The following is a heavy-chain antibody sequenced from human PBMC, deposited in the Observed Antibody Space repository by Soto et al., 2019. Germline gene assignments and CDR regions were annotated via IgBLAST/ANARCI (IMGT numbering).Heavy chain of an antibody. V-gene: IGHV1-8*01. CDR2: IQPSSGRT. Sequence: GASVKVSCKASGYSFTGLYINWVRQTTGQGLEWMGWIQPSSGRTGYAQKFQGRVTMTRDTSINTAYMELSSLTSDDTAFYYCARGVTAGVDYWGQGTLVTVSS. J-gene: IGHJ4*02. D-gene: IGHD1-26*01. CDR3: ARGVTAGVDY. CDR1: GYSFTGLY.